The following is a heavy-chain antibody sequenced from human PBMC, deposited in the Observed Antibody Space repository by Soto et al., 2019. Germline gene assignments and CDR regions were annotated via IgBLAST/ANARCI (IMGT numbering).Heavy chain of an antibody. V-gene: IGHV1-8*01. CDR3: AGEKVGTTGIDF. CDR1: RYTFTGYD. J-gene: IGHJ4*02. D-gene: IGHD1-26*01. Sequence: QAQLVQSGAEVKKPGASVKVSCKASRYTFTGYDINWVRQATGQGLEWMGWMNPNSGNTGYAQNFQGRVTMTRDNSLTTAYMELTSLRDDDSAVYYCAGEKVGTTGIDFWGQGTLVTVSS. CDR2: MNPNSGNT.